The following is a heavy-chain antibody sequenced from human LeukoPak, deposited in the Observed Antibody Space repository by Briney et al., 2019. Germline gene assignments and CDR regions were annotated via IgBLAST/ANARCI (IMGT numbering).Heavy chain of an antibody. J-gene: IGHJ4*02. V-gene: IGHV1-3*01. CDR1: GYTFTSYA. CDR3: AREDTLTAYTAMVTSHCVDY. CDR2: INAGNGNT. Sequence: ASVKVSCKASGYTFTSYAMHWVRQAPGQRLEWMGWINAGNGNTKYSQKFQGRVTITRDTSASTACMELSSLRSEDTAVYYCAREDTLTAYTAMVTSHCVDYWGQGTLVTVSS. D-gene: IGHD5-18*01.